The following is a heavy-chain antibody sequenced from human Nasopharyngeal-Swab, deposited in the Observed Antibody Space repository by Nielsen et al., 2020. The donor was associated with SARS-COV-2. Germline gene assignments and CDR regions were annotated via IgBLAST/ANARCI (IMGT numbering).Heavy chain of an antibody. CDR3: AREPDMVRGITLFDY. V-gene: IGHV1-2*07. D-gene: IGHD3-10*01. J-gene: IGHJ4*02. Sequence: ASVKVSCKASGYTLTGYHLHWVRQAPGQGLEWLGWIDANSGVTNYAHKFKGRVTVTRDTSISTAYMELSRLRSDDTAVYYCAREPDMVRGITLFDYWGQGTLVTVSS. CDR2: IDANSGVT. CDR1: GYTLTGYH.